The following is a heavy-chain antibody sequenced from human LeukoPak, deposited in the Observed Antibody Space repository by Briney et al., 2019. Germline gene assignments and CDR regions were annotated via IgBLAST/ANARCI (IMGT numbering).Heavy chain of an antibody. CDR3: ARSSGWPTTFFDY. Sequence: SETLSLTCAVYGGSFSGYYWSWIRQPPGKGLEWIGYIYYSGSTNYNPSLKSRVTISVDTSKNQFPLKLSSVTAEDTAVYYCARSSGWPTTFFDYWGQGTLVTVSS. V-gene: IGHV4-59*01. CDR2: IYYSGST. CDR1: GGSFSGYY. J-gene: IGHJ4*02. D-gene: IGHD6-19*01.